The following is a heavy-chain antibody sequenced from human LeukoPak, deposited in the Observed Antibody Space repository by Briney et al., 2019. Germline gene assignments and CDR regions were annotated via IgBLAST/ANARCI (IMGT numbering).Heavy chain of an antibody. V-gene: IGHV3-48*03. CDR1: GFTFSSYE. Sequence: PGGSLRLSCAASGFTFSSYEMNWVRQAPGKGLEWVSYISSSGSTIYYADSVKGRFTISRDNAKNTVYLQMNSLRVEDTALYYCAGGASPTANDYWGQGALLTVSS. CDR3: AGGASPTANDY. J-gene: IGHJ4*02. CDR2: ISSSGSTI. D-gene: IGHD2-2*01.